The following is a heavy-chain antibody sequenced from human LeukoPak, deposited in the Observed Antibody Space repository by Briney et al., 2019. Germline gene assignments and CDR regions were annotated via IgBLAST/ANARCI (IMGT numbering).Heavy chain of an antibody. CDR2: INHSGST. J-gene: IGHJ5*02. CDR3: ARRSLPYYYGSGRNRYNWFDP. D-gene: IGHD3-10*01. CDR1: GGSSSGYY. Sequence: SETLSLTCAVYGGSSSGYYWSWIRQPPGKGLEWIGEINHSGSTNYNPSLKSRVTISVDTSKNQFSLKLSSVTAADTAVYYCARRSLPYYYGSGRNRYNWFDPWGQGTLVTVSS. V-gene: IGHV4-34*01.